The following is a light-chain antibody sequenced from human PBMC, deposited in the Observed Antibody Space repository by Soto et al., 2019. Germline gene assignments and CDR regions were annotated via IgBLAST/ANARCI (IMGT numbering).Light chain of an antibody. Sequence: DIQMTQSPSTLSASVGDRVTITCRASQRISSWLAWYQQKPGKAPKLLIYDASSLESGVPSRFSGSGSGTEFTLTISILQPDDFATYYCQQYRTFGQGTKVEIK. CDR2: DAS. CDR1: QRISSW. V-gene: IGKV1-5*01. J-gene: IGKJ1*01. CDR3: QQYRT.